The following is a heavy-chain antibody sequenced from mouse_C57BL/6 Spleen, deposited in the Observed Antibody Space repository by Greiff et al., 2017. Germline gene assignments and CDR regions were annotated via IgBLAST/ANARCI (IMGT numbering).Heavy chain of an antibody. V-gene: IGHV5-17*01. CDR3: ARGPDYYGSSYRYFDV. D-gene: IGHD1-1*01. CDR2: ISSGSSTI. Sequence: EVQGVESGGGLVKPGGSLKLSCAASGFTFSDYGMHWVRQAPEKGLEWVAYISSGSSTIYYADTVKGRFTISRDNAKNTLFLQMTSLRSEDTAMYYCARGPDYYGSSYRYFDVWGTGTTVTVAS. CDR1: GFTFSDYG. J-gene: IGHJ1*03.